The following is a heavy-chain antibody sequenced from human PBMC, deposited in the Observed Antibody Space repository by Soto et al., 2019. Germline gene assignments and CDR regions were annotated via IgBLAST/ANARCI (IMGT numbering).Heavy chain of an antibody. Sequence: PGGSLRLSCAASGFTFSSYSMNWVRQAPGKGLEWVSYISSSSSTIYYADSVKGRFTISRDNAKNSLYLQMNSLRDEDTAVYYCARRSSGYLDGYYYYGMDVWGQGTTVTVSS. V-gene: IGHV3-48*02. CDR3: ARRSSGYLDGYYYYGMDV. CDR1: GFTFSSYS. CDR2: ISSSSSTI. J-gene: IGHJ6*02. D-gene: IGHD3-22*01.